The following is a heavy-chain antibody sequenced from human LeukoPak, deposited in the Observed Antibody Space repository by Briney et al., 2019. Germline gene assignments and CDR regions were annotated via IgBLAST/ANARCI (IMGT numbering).Heavy chain of an antibody. CDR1: GGSISGYY. CDR3: ARGVGYGWFDP. V-gene: IGHV4-59*01. Sequence: SETLSLTCTVSGGSISGYYWSWIRQPPGKGLEWIGYLYYTGSPKYNPSLKSRVTISVDTSKNQVSLKLSSVTAADTAVYYCARGVGYGWFDPWGQGTLVTVSS. D-gene: IGHD5-12*01. CDR2: LYYTGSP. J-gene: IGHJ5*02.